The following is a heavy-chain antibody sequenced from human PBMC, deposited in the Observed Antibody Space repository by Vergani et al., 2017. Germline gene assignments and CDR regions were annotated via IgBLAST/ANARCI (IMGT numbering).Heavy chain of an antibody. Sequence: QVQLVESGGGVVQPGRSLRLSCAASGFTFSSYGMHWVRQAPGKGLEWVAVISYDGSNKYYAAFVKGRFTTSRDTSKNTLYQQMNSLRAEDTAVYYCAIAVPDDYGGNMTFWFDPWGQGTLVTVSS. V-gene: IGHV3-30*03. D-gene: IGHD4-23*01. J-gene: IGHJ5*02. CDR2: ISYDGSNK. CDR1: GFTFSSYG. CDR3: AIAVPDDYGGNMTFWFDP.